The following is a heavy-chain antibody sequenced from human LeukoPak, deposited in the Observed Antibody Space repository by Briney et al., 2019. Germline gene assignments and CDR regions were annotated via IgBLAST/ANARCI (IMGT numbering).Heavy chain of an antibody. CDR2: IYYSGST. D-gene: IGHD4-17*01. CDR3: ARVTDYVLGYYFDY. V-gene: IGHV4-59*01. CDR1: GGSISSYY. Sequence: SETLSPTCTVSGGSISSYYWSWIRQPPGKRLEWIGYIYYSGSTNYNPSLKSRVTISVDTSKNQFSLKLSSVTAADTAVYYCARVTDYVLGYYFDYWGQGTLVTVSS. J-gene: IGHJ4*02.